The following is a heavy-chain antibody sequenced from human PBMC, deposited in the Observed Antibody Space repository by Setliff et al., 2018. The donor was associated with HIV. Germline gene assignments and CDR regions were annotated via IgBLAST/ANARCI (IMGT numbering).Heavy chain of an antibody. CDR3: ARQSRWDEPFDI. V-gene: IGHV4-59*08. Sequence: PSETLSLTCTVSGGSIGTYYWSWVRQPPGKGLEWIGYIDYSGSNNYNPYLQSRVSISVDTSKNQFSLKLSSVTAADTAVYYCARQSRWDEPFDIWGQGTMVTVSS. D-gene: IGHD6-13*01. J-gene: IGHJ3*02. CDR1: GGSIGTYY. CDR2: IDYSGSN.